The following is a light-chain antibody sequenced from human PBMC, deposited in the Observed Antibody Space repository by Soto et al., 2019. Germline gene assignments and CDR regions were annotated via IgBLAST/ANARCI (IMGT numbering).Light chain of an antibody. CDR3: QQYGSSPPIT. J-gene: IGKJ5*01. Sequence: EIVLTQSPVTLSLSPGGRATLSCRASQSVSSSYLAWYQQKPGQAPRLLIYGASSRATGIPDRFSGSGSGTDFTLTISRLEPEDFAVYYCQQYGSSPPITFGQGTRLEIK. V-gene: IGKV3-20*01. CDR1: QSVSSSY. CDR2: GAS.